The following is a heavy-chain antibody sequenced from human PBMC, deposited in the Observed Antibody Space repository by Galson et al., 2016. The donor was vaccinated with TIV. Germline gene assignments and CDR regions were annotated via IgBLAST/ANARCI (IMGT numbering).Heavy chain of an antibody. V-gene: IGHV3-9*01. J-gene: IGHJ4*02. CDR3: ARGDYFDNSGYSDY. CDR2: ISWNSGNI. Sequence: SLRLSCAASGFTFNDYAMHWVRQAQGKGLEWVSGISWNSGNIDYGDSVKGRFTISRDNAKNSLYLQMNSLRAEDTALYYCARGDYFDNSGYSDYWGQGTLVTVSS. D-gene: IGHD3-22*01. CDR1: GFTFNDYA.